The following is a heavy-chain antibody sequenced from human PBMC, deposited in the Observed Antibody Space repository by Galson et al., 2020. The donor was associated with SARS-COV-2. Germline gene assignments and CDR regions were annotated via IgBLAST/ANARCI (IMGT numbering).Heavy chain of an antibody. D-gene: IGHD3-9*01. Sequence: GESLKISCVASGFIFSSRDMNWVRQAPGKGLEWVTLISTGGDTTYYAYSVKGRFTISRDNSKNTLYLQMDSLRADDTAVYYCAFQATGHYSHFDCWGQGTLVTVSS. V-gene: IGHV3-23*01. J-gene: IGHJ4*02. CDR2: ISTGGDTT. CDR3: AFQATGHYSHFDC. CDR1: GFIFSSRD.